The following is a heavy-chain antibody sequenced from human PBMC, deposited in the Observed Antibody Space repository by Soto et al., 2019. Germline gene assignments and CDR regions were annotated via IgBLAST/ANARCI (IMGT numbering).Heavy chain of an antibody. Sequence: ESGGGLVQPGGSLRLSCAASGFTVSSNYMSWVRQAPGKGLEWVSVIYSGGSTYYADSVKGSFTISRDNSKNTLYLQMNSLRAEDTAVYYCARVGYCSSTSCYAVGAFWFDPWGQGTLVTVSS. D-gene: IGHD2-2*01. J-gene: IGHJ5*02. V-gene: IGHV3-66*01. CDR1: GFTVSSNY. CDR2: IYSGGST. CDR3: ARVGYCSSTSCYAVGAFWFDP.